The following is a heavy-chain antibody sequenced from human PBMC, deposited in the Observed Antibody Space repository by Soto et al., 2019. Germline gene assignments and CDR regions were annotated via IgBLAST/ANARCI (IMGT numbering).Heavy chain of an antibody. J-gene: IGHJ3*01. CDR2: LYDVDGS. V-gene: IGHV3-53*01. Sequence: PGGSLRLSCAAFGLTVSGKKYVAWVRQAPGKGLEWVSALYDVDGSFYADSVKGRFTTSSDSSKTTVYLQMNGLSPDDTAVYYCASWHEREHAYDVWGQGTTVTVSS. CDR3: ASWHEREHAYDV. D-gene: IGHD1-1*01. CDR1: GLTVSGKKY.